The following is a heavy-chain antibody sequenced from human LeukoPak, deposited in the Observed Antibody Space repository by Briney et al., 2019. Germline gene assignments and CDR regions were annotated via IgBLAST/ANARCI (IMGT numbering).Heavy chain of an antibody. D-gene: IGHD2-2*01. J-gene: IGHJ4*02. CDR1: GGTFSSYG. CDR2: ISAYNGNT. CDR3: ASGHCSSTSCSREY. Sequence: GASVKLSCKASGGTFSSYGISWVRQAPGQGLEWMGWISAYNGNTNYAQKLQGRVTMTTDTSTSTAYMELRSLRSDDTAVYYCASGHCSSTSCSREYWGQGTLVTVSS. V-gene: IGHV1-18*01.